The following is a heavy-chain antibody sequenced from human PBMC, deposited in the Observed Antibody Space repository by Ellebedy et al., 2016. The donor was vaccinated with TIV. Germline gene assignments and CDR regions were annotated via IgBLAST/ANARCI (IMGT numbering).Heavy chain of an antibody. CDR1: GYTFTSYD. CDR2: MNPNSGNT. J-gene: IGHJ4*02. Sequence: AASVKVSCKASGYTFTSYDINWVRQATGQGLEWMGWMNPNSGNTGYAQKFQGRVTMTRNTSISTAYMELSSLRSEDTAVYYCAIHPDYPHGGHFDYWGQGTLVTVSS. V-gene: IGHV1-8*01. CDR3: AIHPDYPHGGHFDY. D-gene: IGHD4-11*01.